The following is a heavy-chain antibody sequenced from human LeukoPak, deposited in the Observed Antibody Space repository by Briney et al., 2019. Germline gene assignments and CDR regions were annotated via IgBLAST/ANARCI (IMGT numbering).Heavy chain of an antibody. J-gene: IGHJ5*02. V-gene: IGHV4-59*12. CDR3: ARDWGYCSSTSCSPGNWFDP. CDR2: ISYSGNT. CDR1: GGSISTYY. D-gene: IGHD2-2*01. Sequence: PSETLSLTCFVSGGSISTYYYNWIRQPPGKGLEWIGYISYSGNTNYNPSLKSRVTISVDTSKNQFSLKLSSVTAADTAVYYCARDWGYCSSTSCSPGNWFDPWGQGTLVTVSS.